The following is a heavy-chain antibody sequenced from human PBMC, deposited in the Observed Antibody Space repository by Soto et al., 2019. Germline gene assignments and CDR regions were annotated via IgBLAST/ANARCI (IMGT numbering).Heavy chain of an antibody. CDR1: GFTFSSYA. Sequence: QVQLVESGGGVVQPGRSLRLSCAASGFTFSSYAMHWVRQAPGKGLEWVAVISYDGSNKYYADSVKGRFTISRDNSKNTLYLQMNSRRAEDTSVYYCARDSYGMDVWGQGPTVTVSS. J-gene: IGHJ6*02. V-gene: IGHV3-30-3*01. CDR3: ARDSYGMDV. CDR2: ISYDGSNK.